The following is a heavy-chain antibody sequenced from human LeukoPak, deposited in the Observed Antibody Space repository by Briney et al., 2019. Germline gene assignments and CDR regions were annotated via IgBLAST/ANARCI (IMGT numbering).Heavy chain of an antibody. CDR1: GYTFTDYY. CDR2: INPNSGGT. CDR3: AREDSNPKYYYYYGMDV. Sequence: ASVKVSCKASGYTFTDYYMNWVRQAPGQGLEWMGRINPNSGGTKYAQKFQGRVTMTRDTSINTAYMELSRLRSDDTAVYYCAREDSNPKYYYYYGMDVWGQGTTVTVSS. D-gene: IGHD4-11*01. J-gene: IGHJ6*02. V-gene: IGHV1-2*06.